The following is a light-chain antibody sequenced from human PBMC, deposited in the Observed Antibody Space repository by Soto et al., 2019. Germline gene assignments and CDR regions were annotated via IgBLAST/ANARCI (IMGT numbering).Light chain of an antibody. J-gene: IGLJ1*01. CDR2: KGT. CDR1: SSDVGAYNS. CDR3: FSSAPASTYV. V-gene: IGLV2-23*01. Sequence: QSVLAQPASVSVSPGQSITISCTGTSSDVGAYNSISLYQQHPHRAPQVIIYKGTQRPSGVSNRCSGSTSGNAASLTISGLQADDEADYFCFSSAPASTYVLGTAPKV.